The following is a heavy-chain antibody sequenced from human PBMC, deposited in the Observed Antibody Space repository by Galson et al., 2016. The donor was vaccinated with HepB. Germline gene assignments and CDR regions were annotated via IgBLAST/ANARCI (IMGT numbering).Heavy chain of an antibody. V-gene: IGHV5-10-1*01. CDR2: IDPSDSYT. Sequence: QSGAEVKKPGESLRISCKGSGYSFTTYWISWARQMPGKGMEWMGRIDPSDSYTNYSPSFQGHVTIPADKSISTAYLQWSSPKASDSAMYYCARHIRGNYYGSGMYYNPLAFDIWGQGTMVTVSS. CDR1: GYSFTTYW. J-gene: IGHJ3*02. D-gene: IGHD3-10*01. CDR3: ARHIRGNYYGSGMYYNPLAFDI.